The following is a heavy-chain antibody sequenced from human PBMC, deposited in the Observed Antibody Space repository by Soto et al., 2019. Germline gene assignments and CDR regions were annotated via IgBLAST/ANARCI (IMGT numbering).Heavy chain of an antibody. CDR3: ARDLNAFGGGNYYYYGMDV. CDR1: GYTFTGYY. CDR2: INPNSGGT. Sequence: AASVKVSCKASGYTFTGYYMHWVRQAPGQGLEWMGWINPNSGGTNYAQKFQGWVTMTRDTSISTAYMELSRLRSDDTAVYCCARDLNAFGGGNYYYYGMDVWGQGTTVTVSS. D-gene: IGHD2-15*01. V-gene: IGHV1-2*04. J-gene: IGHJ6*02.